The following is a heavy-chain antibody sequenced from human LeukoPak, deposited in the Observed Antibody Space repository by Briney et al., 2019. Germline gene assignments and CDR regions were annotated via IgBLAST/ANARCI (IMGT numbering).Heavy chain of an antibody. D-gene: IGHD3/OR15-3a*01. V-gene: IGHV4-61*05. CDR2: IYYSGST. J-gene: IGHJ4*02. Sequence: SERLSLTCTVSGGSISSSSYYWGWIRQPPGKGLEWIGYIYYSGSTNYNPSLKSRVTISVDTSKNQFSLKLSSVTAADTAVYYCAGTGRSDRGFHYWGGGPLVTVSS. CDR3: AGTGRSDRGFHY. CDR1: GGSISSSSYY.